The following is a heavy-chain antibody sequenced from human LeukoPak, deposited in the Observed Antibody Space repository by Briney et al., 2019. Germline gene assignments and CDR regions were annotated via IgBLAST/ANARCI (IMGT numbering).Heavy chain of an antibody. CDR1: GDSVSSNSAA. CDR2: TYYRSKWYN. J-gene: IGHJ3*02. CDR3: ARYRQDAFDI. D-gene: IGHD1-1*01. Sequence: SQTLSLTCAISGDSVSSNSAAWNWIRQSPSRGLEWLGRTYYRSKWYNDYAVSVKSRITINPVTSTKQFCLRLDSVTPEDTSVYYCARYRQDAFDIWGQGTMVTVSS. V-gene: IGHV6-1*01.